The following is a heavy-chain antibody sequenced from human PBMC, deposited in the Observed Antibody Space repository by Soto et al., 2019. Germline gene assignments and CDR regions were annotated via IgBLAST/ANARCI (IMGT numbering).Heavy chain of an antibody. J-gene: IGHJ4*02. CDR1: GFTFNTFE. CDR3: VKGGWLDY. V-gene: IGHV3-23*01. D-gene: IGHD2-15*01. Sequence: HPGGSLRLSCAASGFTFNTFEMSWVRQAPGKGLEWVSFINPSADTIHYADSVKGRFTTSRDNSGNTLFLQMNSLRAEDSALYYCVKGGWLDYWGQGALVTVSS. CDR2: INPSADTI.